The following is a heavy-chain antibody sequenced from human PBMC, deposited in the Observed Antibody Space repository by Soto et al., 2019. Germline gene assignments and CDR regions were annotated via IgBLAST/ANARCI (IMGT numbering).Heavy chain of an antibody. CDR3: SRVEYVTSSPIG. Sequence: LRLSCAASGFTFSGSAIHWVRQASGKGLEWVARIRTKSNGYATTYAASVKGRFTISRDDSKNMAYLQMNGLKTEGTAMYYCSRVEYVTSSPIGWGQGTLVTVSS. D-gene: IGHD6-6*01. V-gene: IGHV3-73*01. J-gene: IGHJ4*02. CDR1: GFTFSGSA. CDR2: IRTKSNGYAT.